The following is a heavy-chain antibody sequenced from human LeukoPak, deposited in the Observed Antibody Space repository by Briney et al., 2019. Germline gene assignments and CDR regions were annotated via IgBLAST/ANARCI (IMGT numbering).Heavy chain of an antibody. V-gene: IGHV3-30-3*01. Sequence: PGGSLRVSCAASGFTFSNYAMHWVRQAPGKGLEWVAVISYDGSNKYYPDSVKGRFTISRDNSKNTLYLQMNSLRAEDTAVYYCARADYYDSSSYYYGVGYFQHWGQGTLVTVSS. D-gene: IGHD3-22*01. CDR2: ISYDGSNK. J-gene: IGHJ1*01. CDR1: GFTFSNYA. CDR3: ARADYYDSSSYYYGVGYFQH.